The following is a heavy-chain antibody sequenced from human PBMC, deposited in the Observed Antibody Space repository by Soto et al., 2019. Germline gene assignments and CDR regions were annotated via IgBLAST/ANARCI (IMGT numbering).Heavy chain of an antibody. D-gene: IGHD2-15*01. CDR3: ARVLLDCSGGSCYSY. CDR2: INSDGSST. Sequence: GGSLRLSCAASGFTFSSYWMHWVRQAPGKGLVWVSRINSDGSSTSYADSVKGRFTISRDNAKNTLYLQMNSLRAEDTAVYYCARVLLDCSGGSCYSYWGQGTLVTVSS. J-gene: IGHJ4*02. CDR1: GFTFSSYW. V-gene: IGHV3-74*01.